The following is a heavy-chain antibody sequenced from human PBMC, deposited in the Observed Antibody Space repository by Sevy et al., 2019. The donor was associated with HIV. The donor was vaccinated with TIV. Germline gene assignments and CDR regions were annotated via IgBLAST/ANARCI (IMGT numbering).Heavy chain of an antibody. J-gene: IGHJ3*02. CDR1: GDSVSSNSAA. CDR2: TYYRSKRYN. Sequence: KQSQTLSLTFAISGDSVSSNSAAWNWIRQSPSRGLEWLGRTYYRSKRYNDYAVSVKSRITINPDTSKNQFSLQLNSVTPEDTAVYYCAREGTKIVATISYAFDIWGQGTMVTVSS. CDR3: AREGTKIVATISYAFDI. D-gene: IGHD5-12*01. V-gene: IGHV6-1*01.